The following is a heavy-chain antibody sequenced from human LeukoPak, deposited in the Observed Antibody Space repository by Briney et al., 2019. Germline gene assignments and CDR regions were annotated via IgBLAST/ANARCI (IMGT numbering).Heavy chain of an antibody. Sequence: PGGSLRLSCAASGFTFSSYSMNWVRQAPGKGLEWVSSISSSSYIYYADSVKGRFTISRDNAKNSLYLQMNSLRAEDTAVYYCARAPYLEMATVKNGYWGQGTLVTVSS. CDR3: ARAPYLEMATVKNGY. CDR2: ISSSSYI. J-gene: IGHJ4*02. V-gene: IGHV3-21*01. D-gene: IGHD5-24*01. CDR1: GFTFSSYS.